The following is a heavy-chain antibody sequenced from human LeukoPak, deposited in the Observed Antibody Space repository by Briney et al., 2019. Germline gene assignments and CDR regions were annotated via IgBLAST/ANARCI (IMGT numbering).Heavy chain of an antibody. Sequence: SETLSLTCAVYGGSLSIYYWSWIRQSPGKGLEWIGEINRRGSTNYNPSLKSRVTMSVETSKNQFSLKLTSVSAADTAVYYCARGGTDTSGLDYWGQGSLVIVSS. CDR3: ARGGTDTSGLDY. V-gene: IGHV4-34*01. CDR2: INRRGST. CDR1: GGSLSIYY. J-gene: IGHJ4*02. D-gene: IGHD6-19*01.